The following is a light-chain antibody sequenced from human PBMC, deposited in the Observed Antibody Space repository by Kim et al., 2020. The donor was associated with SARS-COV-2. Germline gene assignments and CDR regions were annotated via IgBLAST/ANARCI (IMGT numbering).Light chain of an antibody. CDR3: QQSYSAPYT. CDR1: QSISGY. Sequence: DIQMTQSPSSLSASVGDRVTITCRASQSISGYLNWYQQKPGKAPNLLIYAASNLHDGVPSRFSGSGFGTDFTLTMRSLQPEDLATYYCQQSYSAPYTFGQGTKVDIK. V-gene: IGKV1-39*01. CDR2: AAS. J-gene: IGKJ2*01.